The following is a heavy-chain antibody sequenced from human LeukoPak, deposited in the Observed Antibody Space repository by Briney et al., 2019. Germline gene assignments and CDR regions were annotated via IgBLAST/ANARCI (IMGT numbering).Heavy chain of an antibody. CDR3: ARLQNYYYYYMDV. V-gene: IGHV4-38-2*02. J-gene: IGHJ6*03. CDR1: GYSISSGYY. D-gene: IGHD4-11*01. CDR2: IYTSGST. Sequence: SETLSLTCTVSGYSISSGYYWGWIRQPPGQGLEWIGRIYTSGSTNYNPSLKSRVTMSVDTSKNQFSLKLSSVTAADTAVYYCARLQNYYYYYMDVWGKGTTVTVSS.